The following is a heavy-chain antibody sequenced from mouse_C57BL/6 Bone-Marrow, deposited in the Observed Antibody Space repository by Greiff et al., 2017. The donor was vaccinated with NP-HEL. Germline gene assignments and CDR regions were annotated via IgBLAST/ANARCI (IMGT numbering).Heavy chain of an antibody. D-gene: IGHD4-1*01. V-gene: IGHV14-2*01. CDR2: IDPEDGET. CDR3: ARGWDGWYFDV. CDR1: GFNIKDYY. J-gene: IGHJ1*03. Sequence: VQLQQSGAELVKPGASVKLSCTASGFNIKDYYMHWVKQRTEQGLEWIGRIDPEDGETQYAPKFQGKAPLTADTSSNTAYLQLSSLTAEDTAVYYCARGWDGWYFDVWGTGTTVTVSS.